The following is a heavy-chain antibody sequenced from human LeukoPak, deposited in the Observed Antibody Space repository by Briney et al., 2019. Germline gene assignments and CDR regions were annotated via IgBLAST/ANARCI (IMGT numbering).Heavy chain of an antibody. J-gene: IGHJ4*02. Sequence: SETLSLTCTVSGGSISNYYWNWIRQPPGKGLEWIGYIYYSGSTNYNPSLKSRVTFSLDTSKKQFSLKLSSVTAADTAVYYCARSVGLYDNGNYYSGDFDYWGQGTLVTVSS. CDR3: ARSVGLYDNGNYYSGDFDY. CDR1: GGSISNYY. CDR2: IYYSGST. V-gene: IGHV4-59*01. D-gene: IGHD3-16*01.